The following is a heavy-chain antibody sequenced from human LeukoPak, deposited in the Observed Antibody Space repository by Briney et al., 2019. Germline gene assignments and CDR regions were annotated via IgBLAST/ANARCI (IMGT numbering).Heavy chain of an antibody. J-gene: IGHJ4*02. Sequence: GGSLRLSCAASGFTFSSYAMSWVRQAPGKGLEWVSAISGSGGSTYYADSVKGRFTISRDNYKNTLYLQMNSLRAEDTAVYYCAKKRGQVGGYLDYWGQGTLVTVSS. D-gene: IGHD6-19*01. CDR1: GFTFSSYA. CDR2: ISGSGGST. V-gene: IGHV3-23*01. CDR3: AKKRGQVGGYLDY.